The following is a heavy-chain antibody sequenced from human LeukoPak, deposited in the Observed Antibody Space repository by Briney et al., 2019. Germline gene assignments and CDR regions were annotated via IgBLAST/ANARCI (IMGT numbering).Heavy chain of an antibody. J-gene: IGHJ4*02. CDR2: ICGSGGST. V-gene: IGHV3-23*01. Sequence: PGGSLRLSCAASGFTFSSYAMSWVRQAPGKGLEWVSAICGSGGSTYYADSVKGRFTISRDNSKNTLYLQMNSLRAEDTAVYYCAKDPTTSDGGSGCFDYWGQGTLVTVSS. CDR1: GFTFSSYA. D-gene: IGHD3-10*01. CDR3: AKDPTTSDGGSGCFDY.